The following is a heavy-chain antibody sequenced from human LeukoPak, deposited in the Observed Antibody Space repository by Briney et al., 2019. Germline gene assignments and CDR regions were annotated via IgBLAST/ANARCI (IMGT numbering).Heavy chain of an antibody. CDR2: IYYSGST. CDR1: GGSISSSKYY. J-gene: IGHJ3*02. CDR3: AREGPYYYDSSGYDAFDI. D-gene: IGHD3-22*01. Sequence: PSETLSLTCTVSGGSISSSKYYWSWIRQPPGKGLEWIGYIYYSGSTNYNPSLKSRVTISVDTSKNQFSLKLSSVTAADTAVYYCAREGPYYYDSSGYDAFDIWGQGSMVTVSS. V-gene: IGHV4-61*01.